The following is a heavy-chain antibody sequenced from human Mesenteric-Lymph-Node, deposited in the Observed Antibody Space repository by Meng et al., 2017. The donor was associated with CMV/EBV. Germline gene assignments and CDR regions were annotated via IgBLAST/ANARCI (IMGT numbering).Heavy chain of an antibody. CDR1: GDSISNSTYY. V-gene: IGHV4-39*01. Sequence: QESGPGLLTPSETLSLSCIVSGDSISNSTYYWTWIRQPPGKGLEWIGSVHHSGTTYYNPSLKGRLTISVDTSANLFSLRLTTVTAADTATYYCARRGNYDSDYSEYWGQGTLVTVSS. CDR2: VHHSGTT. J-gene: IGHJ4*02. D-gene: IGHD3-22*01. CDR3: ARRGNYDSDYSEY.